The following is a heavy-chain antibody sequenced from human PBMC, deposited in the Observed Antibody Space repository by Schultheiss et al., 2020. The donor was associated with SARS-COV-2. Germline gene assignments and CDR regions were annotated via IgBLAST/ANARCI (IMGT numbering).Heavy chain of an antibody. CDR2: ISGSATST. Sequence: GSLRLSCAASGFTVSSYYMSWVRQAPGKGLEWVSAISGSATSTYYADSVKGRFTISRDNSKSTLFLQMNSLRAEDTAVYYCAKDTYYDFWSGYYTPGWWGQGTLVTVSS. J-gene: IGHJ4*02. D-gene: IGHD3-3*01. CDR1: GFTVSSYY. V-gene: IGHV3-23*01. CDR3: AKDTYYDFWSGYYTPGW.